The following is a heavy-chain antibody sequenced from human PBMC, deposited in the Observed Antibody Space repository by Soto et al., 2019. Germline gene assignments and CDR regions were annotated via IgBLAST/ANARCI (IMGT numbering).Heavy chain of an antibody. CDR1: GFTFTRYS. CDR3: PRESEDLSSNFDY. CDR2: ISSTTNYI. Sequence: PGGSLRLSCAASGFTFTRYSMNWVRQAPGKGLEWVSSISSTTNYIYYGDSMKGRFTISRDNAKNSLYLEMNSLRAEDTAVYYCPRESEDLSSNFDYWGHVTLFTVSS. V-gene: IGHV3-21*06. J-gene: IGHJ4*01.